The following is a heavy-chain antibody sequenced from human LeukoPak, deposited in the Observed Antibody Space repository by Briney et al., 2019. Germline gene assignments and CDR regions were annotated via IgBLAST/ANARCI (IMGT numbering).Heavy chain of an antibody. CDR1: GFTVSSYA. Sequence: GGSLRLSCAASGFTVSSYAMSWVRQAPGKGLEWVSAISGSGGSTYYADSVKGRFTISRDNSKNTLYLQMNSLRAEDTAVYYCAKVIAAAGYFDYWGQGTLVTVSS. CDR3: AKVIAAAGYFDY. J-gene: IGHJ4*02. CDR2: ISGSGGST. V-gene: IGHV3-23*01. D-gene: IGHD6-13*01.